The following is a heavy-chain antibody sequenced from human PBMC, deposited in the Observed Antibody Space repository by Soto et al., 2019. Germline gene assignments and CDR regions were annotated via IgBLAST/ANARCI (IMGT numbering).Heavy chain of an antibody. V-gene: IGHV3-23*01. CDR3: AKSPLGYCSGGSCYPPHYFDY. J-gene: IGHJ4*02. CDR2: VGGSGDST. D-gene: IGHD2-15*01. Sequence: EVQLLDSGGGLVQPGGSLRLSCAASGFTFSNYAMSWVRQAPGKGLEWVSGVGGSGDSTYYADSVKGRFTIYRDHSKDTLYLQMNSLRAEDTAVYYCAKSPLGYCSGGSCYPPHYFDYWGQGTLVTVSS. CDR1: GFTFSNYA.